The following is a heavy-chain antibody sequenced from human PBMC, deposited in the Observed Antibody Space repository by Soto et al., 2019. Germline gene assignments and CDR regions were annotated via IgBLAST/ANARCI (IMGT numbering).Heavy chain of an antibody. D-gene: IGHD2-21*02. CDR2: IHSDGSST. V-gene: IGHV3-74*01. CDR3: ARGDRGAFDL. J-gene: IGHJ3*01. Sequence: EVQLVESEGGLVQPGGSLSLSCAASGFTFSYYWMHWVRQAPGQGLVWVSRIHSDGSSTTYADSVKGRFTISRDNAKNTLSLQMNSVRGEDTAVYYCARGDRGAFDLWCQGTIVTVSS. CDR1: GFTFSYYW.